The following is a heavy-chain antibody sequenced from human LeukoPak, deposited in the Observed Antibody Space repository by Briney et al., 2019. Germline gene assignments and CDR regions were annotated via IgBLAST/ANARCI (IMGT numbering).Heavy chain of an antibody. CDR1: GGSISSGGYY. J-gene: IGHJ4*02. D-gene: IGHD1-26*01. CDR3: ASDRTDRSGSYHDY. Sequence: SETLSLTCTVSGGSISSGGYYWSWIRQPPGKGLEWIGYIYHSGSTYYNPSLKSRVTISVDRSKSQFSLKLSSVTAADTAVYYCASDRTDRSGSYHDYWGQGTLVTVSS. V-gene: IGHV4-30-2*01. CDR2: IYHSGST.